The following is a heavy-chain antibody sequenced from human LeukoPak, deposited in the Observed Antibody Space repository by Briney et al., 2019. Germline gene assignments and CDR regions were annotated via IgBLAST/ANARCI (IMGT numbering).Heavy chain of an antibody. V-gene: IGHV2-5*02. Sequence: SGPTLVNPTQTLTLTCTFSGFSLSTSGVGVGWIRQPPVKALEWLALIYWDDDRRYSTSLKSRLTITNDTSKNQVVVTMTNMDPVDTATYYCAHFDSSGYPFDYWGQGTLVTVSS. CDR3: AHFDSSGYPFDY. CDR1: GFSLSTSGVG. CDR2: IYWDDDR. D-gene: IGHD3-22*01. J-gene: IGHJ4*02.